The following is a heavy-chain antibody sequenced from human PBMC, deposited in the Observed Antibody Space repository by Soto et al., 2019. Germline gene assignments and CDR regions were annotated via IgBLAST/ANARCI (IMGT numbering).Heavy chain of an antibody. CDR1: GFAFSTYG. CDR3: ARESGPDSYGYGEYYYYYYGMDV. D-gene: IGHD5-18*01. Sequence: LRLSYAASGFAFSTYGMHCVHQAPGKGLEWVAVIWYDGSNKYYADSVKGRFTISRDNSKNTLYLQMNSLRAEDTAVYYCARESGPDSYGYGEYYYYYYGMDVWGQGTTVTVSS. CDR2: IWYDGSNK. J-gene: IGHJ6*02. V-gene: IGHV3-33*01.